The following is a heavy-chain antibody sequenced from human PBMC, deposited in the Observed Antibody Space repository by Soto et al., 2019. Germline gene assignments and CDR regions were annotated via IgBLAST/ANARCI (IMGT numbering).Heavy chain of an antibody. V-gene: IGHV5-51*01. Sequence: PGESLKISCKGSGYRFTSYWIGWVRQMPGKGLEWMGMIYPGDSDIGYSPSFQGQVTISADRSVSTAYLQWNSLKASDTAMYYCARRANSLHTVVYWGQGTLVTVSS. CDR2: IYPGDSDI. CDR1: GYRFTSYW. J-gene: IGHJ4*02. D-gene: IGHD1-26*01. CDR3: ARRANSLHTVVY.